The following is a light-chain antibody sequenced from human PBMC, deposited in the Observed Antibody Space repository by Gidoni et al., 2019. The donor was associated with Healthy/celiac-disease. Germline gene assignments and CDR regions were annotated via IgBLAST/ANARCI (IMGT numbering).Light chain of an antibody. CDR3: LQDYNYPT. CDR2: AAS. CDR1: KGIRND. Sequence: AIQMTQSPSSLLASVGDRVTITCRASKGIRNDLGCYQQKPGKAPKHLIYAASSLQSGVPSRFSGSGSGTDVTLTISSLQPEDFATYYCLQDYNYPTFGQGTKVEIK. J-gene: IGKJ1*01. V-gene: IGKV1-6*01.